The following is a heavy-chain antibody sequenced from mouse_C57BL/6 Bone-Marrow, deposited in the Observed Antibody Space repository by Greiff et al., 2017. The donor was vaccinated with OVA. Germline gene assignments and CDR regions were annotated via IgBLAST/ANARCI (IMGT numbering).Heavy chain of an antibody. CDR3: ARLRWLRGFAY. D-gene: IGHD2-2*01. Sequence: EVQLVESGGGLVQPGGSLKLSCAASGFTFSSYGMSWVRQTPDKRLEWVATISSGGSYTYYPDSVKGRFTISRDNAKNTLYLQMSSLKSEDTAMYYCARLRWLRGFAYWGQGTLVTVSA. CDR2: ISSGGSYT. J-gene: IGHJ3*01. V-gene: IGHV5-6*01. CDR1: GFTFSSYG.